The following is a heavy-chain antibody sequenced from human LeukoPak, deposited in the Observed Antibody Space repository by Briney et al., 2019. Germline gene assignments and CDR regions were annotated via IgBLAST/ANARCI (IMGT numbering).Heavy chain of an antibody. CDR1: GFTFSIYT. CDR3: VRDLTIVGVAQVHH. CDR2: ISTNSGTI. J-gene: IGHJ5*02. Sequence: GGSLRLSCAASGFTFSIYTMNWVRQAPGKGLEWISYISTNSGTIWYADSVKGRFSISRDNAKNSLFLHMNSLRAEDTAVYYCVRDLTIVGVAQVHHWGQGTLVTVSS. D-gene: IGHD1-26*01. V-gene: IGHV3-48*01.